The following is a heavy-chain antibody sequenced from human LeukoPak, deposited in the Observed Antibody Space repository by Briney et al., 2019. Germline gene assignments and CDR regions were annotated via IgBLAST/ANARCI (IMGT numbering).Heavy chain of an antibody. CDR1: GFTMSGIH. D-gene: IGHD4-17*01. J-gene: IGHJ5*02. CDR3: AKNVDSPLFDP. Sequence: GGSLRLSCTASGFTMSGIHMNWVRQAPGKGLEWVSAISGSGGSTYYADSVKGRFTISRDNSKNTLYLQMNSLRAEDTAVYYCAKNVDSPLFDPWGQGTLVTVSS. V-gene: IGHV3-23*01. CDR2: ISGSGGST.